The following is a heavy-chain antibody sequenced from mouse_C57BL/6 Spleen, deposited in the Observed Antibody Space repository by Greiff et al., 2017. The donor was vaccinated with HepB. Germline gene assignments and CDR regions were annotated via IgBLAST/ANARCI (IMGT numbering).Heavy chain of an antibody. V-gene: IGHV1-81*01. CDR3: ARGPLFAY. Sequence: VQVVESGAELARPGASVKLSCKASGYTFTSYGISWVKQRTGQGLEWIGEIYPRSGNTYYNEKFKGKATLTADKSSSTAYMELRSLTSEDSAVYFCARGPLFAYWGQGTLVTVSA. CDR1: GYTFTSYG. J-gene: IGHJ3*01. CDR2: IYPRSGNT.